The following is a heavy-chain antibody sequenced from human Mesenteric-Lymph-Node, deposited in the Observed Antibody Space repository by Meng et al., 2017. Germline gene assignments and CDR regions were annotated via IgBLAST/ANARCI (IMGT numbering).Heavy chain of an antibody. CDR1: GGSISGSDW. V-gene: IGHV4-4*02. D-gene: IGHD3-22*01. J-gene: IGHJ4*02. CDR2: TSHSEST. CDR3: ASSDYYRSDY. Sequence: QVQRLESAPGMVKPSETLSLTCAVSGGSISGSDWWSWVRQPPGKGLEWIGETSHSESTNYSPSLKSRVTISLDKSKNQLSLKLNSVTAADTAVYYCASSDYYRSDYWGQGTLVTVSS.